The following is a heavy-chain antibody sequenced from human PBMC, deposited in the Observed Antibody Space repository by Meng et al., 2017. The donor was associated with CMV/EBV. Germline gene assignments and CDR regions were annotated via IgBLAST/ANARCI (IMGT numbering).Heavy chain of an antibody. CDR1: GFTVSSHY. D-gene: IGHD6-19*01. J-gene: IGHJ4*02. CDR2: IYSGGST. Sequence: GESLKISCAASGFTVSSHYMSWVRQAPGKGLEWVSVIYSGGSTYYADSVKGRFTISRDNAKNTVYLEMNNLRVEDTAVYYCRGSGWDDYWGQGTLVTVSS. CDR3: RGSGWDDY. V-gene: IGHV3-66*01.